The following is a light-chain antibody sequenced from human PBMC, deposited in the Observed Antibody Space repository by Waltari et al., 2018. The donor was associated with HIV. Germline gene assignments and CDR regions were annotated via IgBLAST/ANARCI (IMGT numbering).Light chain of an antibody. Sequence: QSVLTQPPSASGTPGQRVTISCSGSSSNIGQSTVNCYQQIPGTAPKLLIYSNNQRPSGVPDRFSGSKSGTSASRAISGLQSEDEADYYCAAWEDSLKGYVFGPGTEVSVL. CDR2: SNN. CDR1: SSNIGQST. J-gene: IGLJ1*01. V-gene: IGLV1-44*01. CDR3: AAWEDSLKGYV.